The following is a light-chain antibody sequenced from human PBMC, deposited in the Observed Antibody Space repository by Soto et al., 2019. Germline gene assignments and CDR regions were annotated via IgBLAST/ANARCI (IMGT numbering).Light chain of an antibody. CDR2: AAS. Sequence: DIQLAQSPSFLSASVGDRVTITCRASQGISSFFAWYQQRPGKAPKLLIYAASTLQSGVPSRFSGSGSGTDFTLTISSLQPEDFATYDCQQLNSYPLTFGGGTKVEIK. J-gene: IGKJ4*01. CDR1: QGISSF. CDR3: QQLNSYPLT. V-gene: IGKV1-9*01.